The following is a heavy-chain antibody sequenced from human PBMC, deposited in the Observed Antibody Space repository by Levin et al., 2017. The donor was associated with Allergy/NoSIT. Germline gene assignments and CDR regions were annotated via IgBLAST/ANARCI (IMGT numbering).Heavy chain of an antibody. CDR1: GGTFSSYA. Sequence: AKVSCKASGGTFSSYAISWVRQAPGQGLEWMGGIIPIFGTANYAQKFQGRVTITADESTSTAYMELSSLRSEDTAVYYCARVAIVGAPDGYYYYGMDVWGQGTTVTVSS. V-gene: IGHV1-69*01. D-gene: IGHD1-26*01. CDR3: ARVAIVGAPDGYYYYGMDV. CDR2: IIPIFGTA. J-gene: IGHJ6*02.